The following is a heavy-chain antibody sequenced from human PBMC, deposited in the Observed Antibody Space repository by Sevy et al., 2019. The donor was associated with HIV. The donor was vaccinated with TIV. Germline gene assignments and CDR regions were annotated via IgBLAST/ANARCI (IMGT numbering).Heavy chain of an antibody. Sequence: ASVKVSCKASGYTFTSYYIHWVRQATGQGLEWMGIIKPSGETTKYAQKFQGRLTLTKDTSTSTVYMELSSLRSEDTAVYFCARDVSLGTTDGYYFDFWGQGTLVTVSS. J-gene: IGHJ4*02. CDR3: ARDVSLGTTDGYYFDF. CDR1: GYTFTSYY. V-gene: IGHV1-46*01. CDR2: IKPSGETT. D-gene: IGHD1-1*01.